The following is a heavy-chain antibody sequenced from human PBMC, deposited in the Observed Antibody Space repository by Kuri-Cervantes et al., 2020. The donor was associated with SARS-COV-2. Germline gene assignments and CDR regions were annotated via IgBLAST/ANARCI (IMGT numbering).Heavy chain of an antibody. CDR3: ARETRPFTGDKNTPRGGYFDY. CDR1: GYTFTGYY. D-gene: IGHD7-27*01. V-gene: IGHV1-2*02. CDR2: INPNSGGT. Sequence: ASVKVSCKASGYTFTGYYMHWVRQAPGQGLEWMGWINPNSGGTNYAQKFQGRVTMTRDTSISTAYMELSRLRSDDTAVYYSARETRPFTGDKNTPRGGYFDYWGQGTLVTVSS. J-gene: IGHJ4*02.